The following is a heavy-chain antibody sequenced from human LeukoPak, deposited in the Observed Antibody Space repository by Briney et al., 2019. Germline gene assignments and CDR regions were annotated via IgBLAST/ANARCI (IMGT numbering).Heavy chain of an antibody. D-gene: IGHD6-19*01. CDR1: GFTFSSYG. CDR3: ARTSYSRGWYYFDY. CDR2: IWYDGSNK. Sequence: GGSLRLSCAASGFTFSSYGMHWGRQAPGKGLEWVAVIWYDGSNKYYADSVKGRFTISRDNSKNTLYLQMNSLRAEDTAVYYCARTSYSRGWYYFDYWGQGTLVTVSS. J-gene: IGHJ4*02. V-gene: IGHV3-33*01.